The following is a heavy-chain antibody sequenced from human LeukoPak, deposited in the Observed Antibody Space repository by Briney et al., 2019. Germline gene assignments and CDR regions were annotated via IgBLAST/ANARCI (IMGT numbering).Heavy chain of an antibody. V-gene: IGHV3-74*01. Sequence: PGGSLRLSCAASGFTFSDYWMHWVRQAPGKGPVWVSRINSDGTTTTYADSVKGRFTISRDNARNTLYLQMNSLRAEDTAVYYCAKTRIITAYDALDIWGQGTVVSVSS. CDR2: INSDGTTT. J-gene: IGHJ3*02. D-gene: IGHD3-10*01. CDR1: GFTFSDYW. CDR3: AKTRIITAYDALDI.